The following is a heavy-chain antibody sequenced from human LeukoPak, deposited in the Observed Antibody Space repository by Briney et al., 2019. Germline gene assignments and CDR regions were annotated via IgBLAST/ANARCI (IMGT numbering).Heavy chain of an antibody. CDR1: GYSFTSYW. CDR2: IYPGCSET. Sequence: GESLKISCKGSGYSFTSYWIGWVRQVPGKGLEWMGIIYPGCSETRYSPFFQGQVHIPPGKSLSTAYLQWSSLKASDTAMYYCARHNVVVVAATLRLDDQDYYYFYMDVWGKGTTVTVSS. D-gene: IGHD2-15*01. CDR3: ARHNVVVVAATLRLDDQDYYYFYMDV. J-gene: IGHJ6*03. V-gene: IGHV5-51*01.